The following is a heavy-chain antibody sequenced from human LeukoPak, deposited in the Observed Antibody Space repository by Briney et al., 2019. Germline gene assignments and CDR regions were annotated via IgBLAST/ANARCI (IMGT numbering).Heavy chain of an antibody. CDR1: GYTFTSYA. Sequence: ASVKVSCKASGYTFTSYAMNWVRQAPGQGLEWMGWINTNTGNPTYAQGFTGRFVFSLDTSVSTAYLQISSLKAEDTAVYYCARCATVTTRRGDWFDPWGQGTLVTVSS. D-gene: IGHD4-17*01. J-gene: IGHJ5*02. CDR2: INTNTGNP. CDR3: ARCATVTTRRGDWFDP. V-gene: IGHV7-4-1*02.